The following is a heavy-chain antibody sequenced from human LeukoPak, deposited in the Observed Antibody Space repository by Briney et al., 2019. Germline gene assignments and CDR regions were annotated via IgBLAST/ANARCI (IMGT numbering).Heavy chain of an antibody. CDR3: ARETGTTAYPDIGWFDP. V-gene: IGHV1-2*02. J-gene: IGHJ5*02. Sequence: ASVRVSCKTSGYTFTGYFMHWVRQAPGQGLEWLGWINPDSGVTKYAQKFQGRVTMTRDTSISTAYMELSRLRSDDTAVYYCARETGTTAYPDIGWFDPWGQGTLVSVSS. CDR1: GYTFTGYF. D-gene: IGHD1-1*01. CDR2: INPDSGVT.